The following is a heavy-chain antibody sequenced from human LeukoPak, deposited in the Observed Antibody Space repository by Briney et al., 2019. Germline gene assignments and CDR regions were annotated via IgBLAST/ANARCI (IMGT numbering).Heavy chain of an antibody. CDR2: IKQDGSEK. CDR3: AREGLMNYYGSGRDGNWFDP. D-gene: IGHD3-10*01. Sequence: GGSLRLSCAASGFTFSSYWMSWVRQAPGKGLEWVANIKQDGSEKYYVDSVKGRFTISRDNAKNSLYLQMNSLRAEDTAVYYCAREGLMNYYGSGRDGNWFDPWGQGTLVTVSS. V-gene: IGHV3-7*03. J-gene: IGHJ5*02. CDR1: GFTFSSYW.